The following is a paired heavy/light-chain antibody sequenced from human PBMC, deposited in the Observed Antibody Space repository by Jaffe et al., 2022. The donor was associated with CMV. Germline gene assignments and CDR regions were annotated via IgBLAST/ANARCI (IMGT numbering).Heavy chain of an antibody. CDR1: GGSISNNF. CDR2: IFTSVST. CDR3: VRDRPKYCGDQSCFHYGMDV. D-gene: IGHD2-21*01. J-gene: IGHJ6*02. V-gene: IGHV4-4*07. Sequence: QVQLQESGPGLLKPSETLTLTCTVSGGSISNNFWSWIRQPAGKGPEWLGRIFTSVSTNYNPSLKSRVTMSVDPSKNQISLRLTSVTAADTAVYYCVRDRPKYCGDQSCFHYGMDVWGQGTTVTVSS.
Light chain of an antibody. V-gene: IGLV1-40*01. CDR2: GDT. Sequence: QSVLTQPPSVSGAPGQRVTISCTGSSSNIGSSFEVHWYQQLPGMAPKLLIYGDTNRPSGVPDRFSGSKSGTSASLVIAGLQAEDEADYYCQSYDTYLTVFFGGGTKLTVL. J-gene: IGLJ2*01. CDR1: SSNIGSSFE. CDR3: QSYDTYLTVF.